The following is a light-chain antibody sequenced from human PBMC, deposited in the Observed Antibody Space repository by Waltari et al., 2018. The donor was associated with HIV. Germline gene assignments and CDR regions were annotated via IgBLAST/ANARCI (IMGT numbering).Light chain of an antibody. J-gene: IGKJ4*01. V-gene: IGKV1-17*01. Sequence: DIQMTQSPSSLSASVGDRVTIICRASQGIRSDLGWYQQKPGKAPKRLIYAASSLQSGVPIRFSGSGSGTEFTLTISSLQPEDFAAYYCLQHNSYPLTFGGGTKVEMK. CDR2: AAS. CDR3: LQHNSYPLT. CDR1: QGIRSD.